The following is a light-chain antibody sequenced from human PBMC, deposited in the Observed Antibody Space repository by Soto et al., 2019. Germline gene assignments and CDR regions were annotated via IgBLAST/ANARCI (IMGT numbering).Light chain of an antibody. J-gene: IGKJ5*01. CDR2: GAS. Sequence: EIVLTQSPGTLSLSPGERATLSCRASQSVSSSYLAWYQQKPGQAPRLLIDGASGRATGIPDRFSGSGSGTDFTLTSSRREPEEFAVYYCQQYGSSPPDTFGQGTRLEIK. CDR1: QSVSSSY. V-gene: IGKV3-20*01. CDR3: QQYGSSPPDT.